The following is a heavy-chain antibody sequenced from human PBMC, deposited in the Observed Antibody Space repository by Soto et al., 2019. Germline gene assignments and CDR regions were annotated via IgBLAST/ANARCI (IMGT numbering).Heavy chain of an antibody. CDR1: GGSFSGYY. J-gene: IGHJ4*02. V-gene: IGHV4-34*01. Sequence: TSETLSLTCAVYGGSFSGYYWSWIRQPPGKGLEWIGEINHSGSTNYNPSLKSRVTISVDTSKNQFSLKLSSVTAADTAVYYCSRDVGYSGYDLLFPPYYFDYWGQGTLVTVSS. CDR2: INHSGST. CDR3: SRDVGYSGYDLLFPPYYFDY. D-gene: IGHD5-12*01.